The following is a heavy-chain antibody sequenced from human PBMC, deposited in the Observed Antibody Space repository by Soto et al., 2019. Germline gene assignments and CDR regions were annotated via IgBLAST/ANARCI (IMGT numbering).Heavy chain of an antibody. V-gene: IGHV3-11*05. D-gene: IGHD3-10*01. CDR3: ARAGVRDYYYYYGMDV. CDR2: ISSRSSYT. Sequence: QVQLVESGGGLVKPGGSLRLSCAASGFTFSDYYMSWIRQAPGKGLGWVSYISSRSSYTNYADSVKGRFTISRDNAKNSLYLQMNSLRAEYTAVYYWARAGVRDYYYYYGMDVWGQGTTVTVSS. J-gene: IGHJ6*02. CDR1: GFTFSDYY.